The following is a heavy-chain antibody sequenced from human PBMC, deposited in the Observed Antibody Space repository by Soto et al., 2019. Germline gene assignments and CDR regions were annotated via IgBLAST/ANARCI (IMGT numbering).Heavy chain of an antibody. CDR3: AREGGWELRGNWFDP. CDR1: GYTFTSYY. V-gene: IGHV1-46*01. D-gene: IGHD1-26*01. J-gene: IGHJ5*02. Sequence: QVQLVQSGAEVKKPGASVKVSCKASGYTFTSYYMHWVRQAPGQGLEWMGIINPSGGSTSYAQKLQNKVTMTRDTSTHTVYMELSSLRSEDTAVYYCAREGGWELRGNWFDPWGQGTLVTVSS. CDR2: INPSGGST.